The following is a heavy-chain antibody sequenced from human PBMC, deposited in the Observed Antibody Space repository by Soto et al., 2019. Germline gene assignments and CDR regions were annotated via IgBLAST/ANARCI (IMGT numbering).Heavy chain of an antibody. CDR3: QYYYDSSGYRIYYYYYYGMDV. CDR2: IRSKANSYAT. D-gene: IGHD3-22*01. J-gene: IGHJ6*02. Sequence: GGSLRLSCAASGFTFSGSAMHWVRQASGKGLEWVGRIRSKANSYATAYAASVKGRFTISRDDSKTTAYLQMTSLKTEDTAVYYCQYYYDSSGYRIYYYYYYGMDVWGQGTTVTVSS. V-gene: IGHV3-73*01. CDR1: GFTFSGSA.